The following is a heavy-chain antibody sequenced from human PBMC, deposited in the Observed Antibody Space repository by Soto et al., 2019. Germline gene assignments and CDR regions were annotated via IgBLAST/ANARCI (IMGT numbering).Heavy chain of an antibody. V-gene: IGHV3-30-3*01. CDR2: ISYDGSNK. D-gene: IGHD6-13*01. CDR1: GFTFSSYA. Sequence: QVQLVESGGGVVQPGRSLRLSCAASGFTFSSYAMHWVRQAPGKGLEWVAVISYDGSNKYYADSVKGRFTISRDNSKNTLYLQMNSLRAEDSAVYYCARDRSSSWPSNCFDPWGQGTLVTVSS. J-gene: IGHJ5*02. CDR3: ARDRSSSWPSNCFDP.